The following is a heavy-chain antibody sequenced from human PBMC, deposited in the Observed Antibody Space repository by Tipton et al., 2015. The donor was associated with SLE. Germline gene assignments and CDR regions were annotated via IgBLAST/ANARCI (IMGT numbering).Heavy chain of an antibody. CDR1: GFSVSSDA. V-gene: IGHV3-30*19. CDR2: IQYDGSKT. CDR3: ARGRDYGFDF. D-gene: IGHD4-17*01. Sequence: SLRLSCAASGFSVSSDAIDWVRQAPGKGLEWVAFIQYDGSKTNYAESVKGRFTISRDNFENMFYLQMNSPRVEDTALYYCARGRDYGFDFWGQGTLVTVSS. J-gene: IGHJ4*02.